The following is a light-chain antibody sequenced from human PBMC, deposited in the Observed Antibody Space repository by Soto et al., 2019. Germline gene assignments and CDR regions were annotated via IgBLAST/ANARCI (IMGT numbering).Light chain of an antibody. CDR3: QQYGSAPRT. Sequence: EIVLTQSPGTLSSSPGERATHSCRASESVSSDYLAWYQQRPGQAPRLLIYAASNRARGIPDRFGGSGSGTDFTLTVSRLEPEDFAVYYCQQYGSAPRTFGQGTKV. V-gene: IGKV3-20*01. CDR2: AAS. CDR1: ESVSSDY. J-gene: IGKJ1*01.